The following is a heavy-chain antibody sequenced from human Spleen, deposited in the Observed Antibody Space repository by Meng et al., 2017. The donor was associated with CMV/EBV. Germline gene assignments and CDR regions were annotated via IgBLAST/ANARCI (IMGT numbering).Heavy chain of an antibody. J-gene: IGHJ4*02. Sequence: LSGGSISSSNWWSWVRQPPGKGLEWIGEIHHTGSTNYIASLKSRVTISLEKSKNQFSLNLTSVTAADTAVYYCARLGRGGDMIFDSWGRGTLVTVSS. CDR1: GGSISSSNW. CDR3: ARLGRGGDMIFDS. CDR2: IHHTGST. D-gene: IGHD2-21*02. V-gene: IGHV4-4*02.